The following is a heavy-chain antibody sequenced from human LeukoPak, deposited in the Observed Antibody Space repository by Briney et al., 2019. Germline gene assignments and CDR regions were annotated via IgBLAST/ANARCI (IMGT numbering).Heavy chain of an antibody. V-gene: IGHV1-69*05. J-gene: IGHJ3*02. CDR2: IIAIFGTA. CDR1: GGTFSSYA. D-gene: IGHD1-26*01. CDR3: ARTVVGATTDDAFDI. Sequence: ASVKVSCKASGGTFSSYAISWVRQAPGQGLEWMGRIIAIFGTANYAQKFQGRVTITTDESTSTAYMELSSLRSEDTAVYYCARTVVGATTDDAFDIWGQGTMVTVSS.